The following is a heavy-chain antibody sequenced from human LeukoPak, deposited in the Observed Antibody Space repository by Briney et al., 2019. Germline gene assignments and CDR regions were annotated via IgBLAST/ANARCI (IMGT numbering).Heavy chain of an antibody. Sequence: SETLSLTCTVSGGSISSSHYHWGWIRQPPGKGLEWIGSINYSGSTYYNPSLKSRVTISVDTSKNQFSLRLNSVTAADTAVYYCARLSDYWGQGTQVTVSS. CDR3: ARLSDY. CDR1: GGSISSSHYH. J-gene: IGHJ4*02. CDR2: INYSGST. V-gene: IGHV4-39*01.